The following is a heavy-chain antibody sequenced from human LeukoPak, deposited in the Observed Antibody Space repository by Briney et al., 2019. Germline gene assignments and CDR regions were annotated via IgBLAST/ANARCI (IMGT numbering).Heavy chain of an antibody. Sequence: GGSLRLSCAASGFTFSSYWMSWVRQAPGKGLEWVANIKQDGSEKYYVDSVKGRFTISRDNAKNSLYLQMNSLRAEDTAVYYRARDQGPTYYYDSSGFDYWGQGTLVTVSS. CDR3: ARDQGPTYYYDSSGFDY. D-gene: IGHD3-22*01. CDR1: GFTFSSYW. CDR2: IKQDGSEK. J-gene: IGHJ4*02. V-gene: IGHV3-7*01.